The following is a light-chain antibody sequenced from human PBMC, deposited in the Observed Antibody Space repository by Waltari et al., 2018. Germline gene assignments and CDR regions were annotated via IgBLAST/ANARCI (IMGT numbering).Light chain of an antibody. CDR3: SSYTSSSTDYV. CDR2: EVS. Sequence: QSALTQPASVSGSPGQASTISCTGTSSDVGGYHYVSWYQQPPGKAPKLMIYEVSNRPSGVSKRFAGSKSGNTASLTISGLQAEDEADYYCSSYTSSSTDYVFGTGTKVTVL. CDR1: SSDVGGYHY. V-gene: IGLV2-14*01. J-gene: IGLJ1*01.